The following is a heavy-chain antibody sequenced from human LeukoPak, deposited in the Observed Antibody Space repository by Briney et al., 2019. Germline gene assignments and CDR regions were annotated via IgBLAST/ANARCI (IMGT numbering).Heavy chain of an antibody. CDR2: INHSGST. Sequence: SETLSLTCAVYGGSFSGYYWSWIRQPPGKGLEWIGEINHSGSTNYNPSLKSRVTISVDTSKNQFSLKLSSVTAADTAVYYCARRSRYCSSTSCYHHFDYWGQGTLVTVSS. CDR3: ARRSRYCSSTSCYHHFDY. V-gene: IGHV4-34*01. CDR1: GGSFSGYY. D-gene: IGHD2-2*01. J-gene: IGHJ4*02.